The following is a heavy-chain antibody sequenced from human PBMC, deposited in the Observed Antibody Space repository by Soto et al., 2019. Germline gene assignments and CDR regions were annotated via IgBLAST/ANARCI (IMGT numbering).Heavy chain of an antibody. CDR3: AFFAAAGSGSYYTRRYYYGMDF. V-gene: IGHV4-34*01. CDR2: INHSGST. Sequence: SETLSLTCAVYCGPFSGYYWSWLRQPPGKGLEWIGEINHSGSTNYNPSLKSRVTISVDTSENQFSLKLSSVTAADTAVYYCAFFAAAGSGSYYTRRYYYGMDFWGQGTTVTVSS. J-gene: IGHJ6*02. CDR1: CGPFSGYY. D-gene: IGHD3-10*01.